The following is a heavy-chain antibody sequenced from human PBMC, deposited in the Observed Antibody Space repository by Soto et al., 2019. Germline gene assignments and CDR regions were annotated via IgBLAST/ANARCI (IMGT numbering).Heavy chain of an antibody. J-gene: IGHJ3*02. CDR3: AGYCSGGSCYGYDAFDI. CDR1: GGSISSSSYY. D-gene: IGHD2-15*01. V-gene: IGHV4-39*01. Sequence: PSETLSLTCTVSGGSISSSSYYWGWIRQPPGKGLEWIGSIYYSGSTYYNPSLKSRVTISVDTSKNQFSLKLSSVTAADTAVYYCAGYCSGGSCYGYDAFDIWGQGTMVT. CDR2: IYYSGST.